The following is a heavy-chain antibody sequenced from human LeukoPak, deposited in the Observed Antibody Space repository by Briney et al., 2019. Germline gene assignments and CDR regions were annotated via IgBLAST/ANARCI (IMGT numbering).Heavy chain of an antibody. D-gene: IGHD3-9*01. CDR2: IYYSGST. J-gene: IGHJ3*02. V-gene: IGHV4-59*08. CDR1: GGSISSYY. CDR3: ARRGFDWLLETALALHI. Sequence: PETLSLTCTVSGGSISSYYWSWVRQPPGKGLEWVWYIYYSGSTNYNPSLKSRVTISVHTSKNQFSLKLSSVTAADKAVYYGARRGFDWLLETALALHIWGQGTMVTVSS.